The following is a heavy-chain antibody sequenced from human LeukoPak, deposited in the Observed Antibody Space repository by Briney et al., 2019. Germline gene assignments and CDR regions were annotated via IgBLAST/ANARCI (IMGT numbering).Heavy chain of an antibody. CDR3: AREGYSSGCFDY. J-gene: IGHJ4*02. CDR1: GGTFSSYA. CDR2: IIPIFGTA. D-gene: IGHD6-19*01. Sequence: PGASVKVSCKASGGTFSSYAISWVRQAPGQGLEWIGRIIPIFGTANYAQKFQGRVTITTDESTNTAYMELSSLRSEDTAVYYCAREGYSSGCFDYWGQGTLVTVSS. V-gene: IGHV1-69*05.